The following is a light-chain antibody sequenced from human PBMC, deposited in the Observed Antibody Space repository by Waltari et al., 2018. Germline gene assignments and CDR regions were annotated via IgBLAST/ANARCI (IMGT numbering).Light chain of an antibody. J-gene: IGLJ2*01. CDR1: RSHIGAVSR. CDR3: QAYDSGLGGVL. Sequence: QSVLTQPPSVSGAPGQRVTVSCPGSRSHIGAVSRVHWYQQVQGSAPKLLIYGDTNRPSGVPDRFSASKSGTSASLAIAGLLAEDEAEYYCQAYDSGLGGVLFGGGTKLTVL. V-gene: IGLV1-40*01. CDR2: GDT.